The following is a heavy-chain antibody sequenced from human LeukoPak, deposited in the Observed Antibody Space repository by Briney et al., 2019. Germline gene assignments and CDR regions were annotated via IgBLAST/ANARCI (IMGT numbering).Heavy chain of an antibody. V-gene: IGHV3-21*01. CDR3: ARYSGSWYWKPSSVDY. J-gene: IGHJ4*02. D-gene: IGHD6-13*01. CDR2: ISSSSSYI. CDR1: GFTFSSYS. Sequence: PGGSLRLSCAASGFTFSSYSMNWVRQAPGKGLEWVSFISSSSSYIYYADSVKGRFTISRDNAKNSLNLQMNSLRAEDTAVYYCARYSGSWYWKPSSVDYWGQGILVTVSS.